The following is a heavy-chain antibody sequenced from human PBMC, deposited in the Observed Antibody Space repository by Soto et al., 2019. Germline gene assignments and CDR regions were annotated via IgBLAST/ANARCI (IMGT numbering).Heavy chain of an antibody. J-gene: IGHJ4*02. CDR3: VIQQSLPWVNY. D-gene: IGHD5-12*01. Sequence: PGEALKISSTGSGYSFTCYWIGWVRQMPGKVLEWMGITYPGDSDTRYSPSFQGRVTNSAHKSINTAYLQCSSLKASDTAMYYSVIQQSLPWVNYWGQGTLVTVS. V-gene: IGHV5-51*01. CDR2: TYPGDSDT. CDR1: GYSFTCYW.